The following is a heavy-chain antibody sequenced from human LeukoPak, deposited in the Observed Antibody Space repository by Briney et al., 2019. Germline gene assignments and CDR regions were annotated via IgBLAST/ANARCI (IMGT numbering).Heavy chain of an antibody. CDR2: IYSSGHT. J-gene: IGHJ4*02. V-gene: IGHV4-59*08. D-gene: IGHD1-1*01. Sequence: KPSETLSLTCTVSGRSISSYYWSWIRQPPGKGLEWIGYIYSSGHTNYNPSLKSRVTLSGDTSKNQFSLKLTSVTAADTAFYYCARHSPTGTPPTFDFWGQGTLVTVSS. CDR3: ARHSPTGTPPTFDF. CDR1: GRSISSYY.